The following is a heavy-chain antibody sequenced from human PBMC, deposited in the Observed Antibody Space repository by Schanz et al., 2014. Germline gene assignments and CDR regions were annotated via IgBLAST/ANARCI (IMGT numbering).Heavy chain of an antibody. J-gene: IGHJ1*01. CDR2: ISDYNADT. CDR1: GYTFNSYG. V-gene: IGHV1-18*04. Sequence: QVQLVQSGAEVKKPGASVKVSCKASGYTFNSYGISWVRQAPGQGPEWMGWISDYNADTMYAQKVQGRVTMTTGTSTSSTYMEQRSLRSDDTAVYYWAGAMYSSSWYGGSEDFQHWGQGTLVTVSS. CDR3: AGAMYSSSWYGGSEDFQH. D-gene: IGHD6-13*01.